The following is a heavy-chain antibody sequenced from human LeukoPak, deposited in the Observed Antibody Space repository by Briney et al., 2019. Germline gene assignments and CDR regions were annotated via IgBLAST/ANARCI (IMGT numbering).Heavy chain of an antibody. CDR2: IIPIFGTA. CDR1: GGTFSSYA. Sequence: GSSVKVSCKASGGTFSSYAISWVRQAPGQGLEWMGGIIPIFGTANYAQKFQGRVTITTDESTSTAYMELSSLRSEDTAVYYCASCKFWSGYSDTYYYYYMDVWGKGTTVTVSS. J-gene: IGHJ6*03. CDR3: ASCKFWSGYSDTYYYYYMDV. D-gene: IGHD3-3*01. V-gene: IGHV1-69*05.